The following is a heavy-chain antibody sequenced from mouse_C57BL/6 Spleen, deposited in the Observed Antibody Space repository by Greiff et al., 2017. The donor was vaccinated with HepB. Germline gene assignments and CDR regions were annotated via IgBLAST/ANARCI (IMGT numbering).Heavy chain of an antibody. CDR2: IYPGSGNT. CDR3: ARSGYDTAMDY. J-gene: IGHJ4*01. Sequence: VQLQQSGPELVKPGASVKISCKASGYSFTSYYIHWVKQRPGQGLEWIGWIYPGSGNTKYNEKFKGKATLTADTSSSTAYMQLSSLTSEDSAVYYCARSGYDTAMDYWGQGTSVTVSS. D-gene: IGHD2-3*01. CDR1: GYSFTSYY. V-gene: IGHV1-66*01.